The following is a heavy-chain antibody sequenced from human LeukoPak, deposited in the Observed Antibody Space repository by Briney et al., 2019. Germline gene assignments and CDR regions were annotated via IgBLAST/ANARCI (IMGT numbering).Heavy chain of an antibody. CDR1: GGTFSSYT. CDR3: ATSRDYYDSSGYYGQQYFQH. CDR2: IIPILGIA. D-gene: IGHD3-22*01. J-gene: IGHJ1*01. V-gene: IGHV1-69*02. Sequence: SVKVSCKASGGTFSSYTISWVRQAPGQGLEWMGRIIPILGIANYAQKFQGRVTITADKSTSTAYMELSSLRSEDTAVYYCATSRDYYDSSGYYGQQYFQHWGQGTLVTVSS.